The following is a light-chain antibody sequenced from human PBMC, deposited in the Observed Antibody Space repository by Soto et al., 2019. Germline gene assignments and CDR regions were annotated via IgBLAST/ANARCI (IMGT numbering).Light chain of an antibody. Sequence: QSALTQPASVSGSPGQSITISCTGTSSDVGGYNYVSWYQQHPGKAPKLMIYDVSERPSGVSNRFSGSKSGNTASLTISGLQAEDEADYYCSSYTSSSTYVFGAGTKLTVL. CDR1: SSDVGGYNY. V-gene: IGLV2-14*01. CDR2: DVS. J-gene: IGLJ1*01. CDR3: SSYTSSSTYV.